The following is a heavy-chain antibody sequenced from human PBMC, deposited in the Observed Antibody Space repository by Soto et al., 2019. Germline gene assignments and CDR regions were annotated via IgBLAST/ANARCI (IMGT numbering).Heavy chain of an antibody. D-gene: IGHD2-15*01. CDR1: GGTFSSYA. V-gene: IGHV1-69*12. CDR2: IIPIFGTA. CDR3: ARVGVVVDCDVGGGLDI. Sequence: QVQLVQSGAEVKKPGSSVKVSCKASGGTFSSYAISWVRQAPGQGLEWMGGIIPIFGTANYAQKFQGRVTITADESTSTAYMELSSLRSEDTAVYYCARVGVVVDCDVGGGLDIWGQGTMVTVSS. J-gene: IGHJ3*02.